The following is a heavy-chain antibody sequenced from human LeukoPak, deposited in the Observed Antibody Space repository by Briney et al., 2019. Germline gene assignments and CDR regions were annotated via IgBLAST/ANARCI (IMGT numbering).Heavy chain of an antibody. D-gene: IGHD2-8*01. J-gene: IGHJ4*02. CDR2: ISAYNGNT. V-gene: IGHV1-18*01. CDR3: AREPVLMVYAS. Sequence: GASVKVSCKASGYTFTSSGISWVRQAPGQGLEWMGWISAYNGNTNYGQKLQGRVTMTTDTSTSTAYMELRSLRSDDTAVYYCAREPVLMVYASWGQGTLVTVSS. CDR1: GYTFTSSG.